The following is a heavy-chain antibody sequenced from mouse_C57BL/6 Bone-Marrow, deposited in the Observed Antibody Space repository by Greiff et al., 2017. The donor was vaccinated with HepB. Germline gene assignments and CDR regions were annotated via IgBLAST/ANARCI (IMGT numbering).Heavy chain of an antibody. V-gene: IGHV1-42*01. CDR3: ARMSSGLDFDY. J-gene: IGHJ2*01. D-gene: IGHD3-2*02. CDR2: ITPSTGGT. Sequence: VQLQQSGPELVKPGASVKISCKASGYSFTGYYMNWVKQSPAKSLEWIGEITPSTGGTTYNQKFKAKATLTVDKSSSTAYMQLKSLTSEDSAVYYCARMSSGLDFDYWGQGTTLTVSS. CDR1: GYSFTGYY.